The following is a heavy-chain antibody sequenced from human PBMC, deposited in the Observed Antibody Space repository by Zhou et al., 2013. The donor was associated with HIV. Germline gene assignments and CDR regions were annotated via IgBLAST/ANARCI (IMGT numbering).Heavy chain of an antibody. Sequence: QVQLVQSGAEVKKPGSSVKVSCKASGGTFSSYAISWVRQAPGQGLEWMGGIIPVLKTANYAQKFQGRVTITADEVTTTAYMELSSLRSEDTAIYYCARDQALSGHFDYWGQGTLVTVSS. CDR3: ARDQALSGHFDY. V-gene: IGHV1-69*11. D-gene: IGHD3-3*01. CDR1: GGTFSSYA. J-gene: IGHJ4*02. CDR2: IIPVLKTA.